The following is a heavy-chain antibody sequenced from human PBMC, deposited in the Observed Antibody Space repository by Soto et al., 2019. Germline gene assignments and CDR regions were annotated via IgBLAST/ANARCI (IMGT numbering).Heavy chain of an antibody. J-gene: IGHJ4*02. Sequence: PGKGLEWIGYIYYSGSTYYNPSLKSRVTISVDTSKNQSSLKLSSVTAADTAVYYCARTSIAARPVYFDYWGQGTLVTVSS. CDR3: ARTSIAARPVYFDY. D-gene: IGHD6-6*01. V-gene: IGHV4-31*02. CDR2: IYYSGST.